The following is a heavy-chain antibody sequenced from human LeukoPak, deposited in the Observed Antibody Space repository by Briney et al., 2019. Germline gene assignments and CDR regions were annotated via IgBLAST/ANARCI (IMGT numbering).Heavy chain of an antibody. CDR3: ARPGRGYSYGSFDY. V-gene: IGHV3-74*01. CDR2: INSDGSSA. CDR1: GFTFSSYW. J-gene: IGHJ4*02. Sequence: PGGSLRLSFAAPGFTFSSYWMHWVRQAPGKGLGWGPGINSDGSSATYADSVKGRFTISRDNAKNTLYLQMNSLRAEDTAVYYCARPGRGYSYGSFDYWGQGTLVTVSS. D-gene: IGHD5-18*01.